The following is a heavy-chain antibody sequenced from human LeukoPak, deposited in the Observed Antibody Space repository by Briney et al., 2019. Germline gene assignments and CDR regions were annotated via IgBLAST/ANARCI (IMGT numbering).Heavy chain of an antibody. CDR1: GGSISSGGYS. Sequence: SETLSLTCAVSGGSISSGGYSWSWIRQPPGKGLEWIGYIYHSGSTYYNPSLKSRVTISVDRSKNQFPLKLSSVTAADTAVYYCARGWDYYDSSGYYYVPFDYWGQGTLVTVSS. J-gene: IGHJ4*02. V-gene: IGHV4-30-2*01. CDR3: ARGWDYYDSSGYYYVPFDY. CDR2: IYHSGST. D-gene: IGHD3-22*01.